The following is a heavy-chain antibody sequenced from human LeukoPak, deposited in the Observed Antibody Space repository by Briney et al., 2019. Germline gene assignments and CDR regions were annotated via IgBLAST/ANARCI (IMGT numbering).Heavy chain of an antibody. V-gene: IGHV3-30-3*01. CDR2: ISYDGSNK. D-gene: IGHD2-2*03. CDR1: GFTFSSYA. J-gene: IGHJ4*02. CDR3: ASLDIVVVPADPYYFDY. Sequence: GGSLRLSCAASGFTFSSYAMHWVRQAPGKGLEWVAVISYDGSNKYYADSVKSRFTISRGNSKNTLYLQMNSLRAEDTAVYYCASLDIVVVPADPYYFDYWGQGTLVTVSS.